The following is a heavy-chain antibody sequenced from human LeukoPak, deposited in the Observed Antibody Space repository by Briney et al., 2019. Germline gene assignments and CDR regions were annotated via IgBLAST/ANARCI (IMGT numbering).Heavy chain of an antibody. J-gene: IGHJ4*02. Sequence: SGGSLRLSCAASGFTFSSYSMNWIRQAPGKGLEWVSSISSSSSYIYYADSVKGRFTISRDNAKNSLYLQMNSLRAEDTAVYYCAKGGSYYHDYWGQGTLVTVSS. V-gene: IGHV3-21*04. CDR2: ISSSSSYI. D-gene: IGHD6-13*01. CDR3: AKGGSYYHDY. CDR1: GFTFSSYS.